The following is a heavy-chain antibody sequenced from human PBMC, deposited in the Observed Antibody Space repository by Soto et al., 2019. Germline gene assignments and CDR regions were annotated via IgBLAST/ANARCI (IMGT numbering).Heavy chain of an antibody. J-gene: IGHJ4*02. D-gene: IGHD3-3*01. CDR3: VRQYYDFWTDYPDFDY. V-gene: IGHV1-18*04. CDR1: DFSFTSHG. Sequence: ASVKVSCKAYDFSFTSHGISWVRQAPGQGLEWLGLISPNSGRPSYAQKFEGRVTMTTDTSTTTAYLELRSLRSDDTAVYYCVRQYYDFWTDYPDFDYWGQGTLVTVSS. CDR2: ISPNSGRP.